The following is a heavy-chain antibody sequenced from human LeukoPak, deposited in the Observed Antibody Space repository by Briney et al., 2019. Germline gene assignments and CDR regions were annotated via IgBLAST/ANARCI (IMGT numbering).Heavy chain of an antibody. CDR2: INPNNGGT. CDR3: ARDKGSSGSLHGMDV. Sequence: GASVKVSCKASGYTFTDYYIHWVRQAPGQGLEWMGWINPNNGGTNYAQNFQGWVTMTRDTSISTAYMELSRLRSDDTAVYYCARDKGSSGSLHGMDVWGQGTTVTVSS. CDR1: GYTFTDYY. V-gene: IGHV1-2*04. D-gene: IGHD6-19*01. J-gene: IGHJ6*02.